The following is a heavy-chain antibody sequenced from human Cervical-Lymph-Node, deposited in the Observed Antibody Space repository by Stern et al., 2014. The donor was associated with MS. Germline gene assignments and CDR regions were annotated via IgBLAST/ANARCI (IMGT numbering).Heavy chain of an antibody. Sequence: EVQLLESGAEVKKPGESLKISCKGSGYSFATYWIGWGRQMPGKSLEWMGVIYPGDSDTRYSPSFQGQVTISADKSISTAYLHWSSLKASDTAMYYCARPGDDTAKYGLDVWGQGTTVTVSS. CDR3: ARPGDDTAKYGLDV. CDR1: GYSFATYW. V-gene: IGHV5-51*03. D-gene: IGHD5-18*01. J-gene: IGHJ6*02. CDR2: IYPGDSDT.